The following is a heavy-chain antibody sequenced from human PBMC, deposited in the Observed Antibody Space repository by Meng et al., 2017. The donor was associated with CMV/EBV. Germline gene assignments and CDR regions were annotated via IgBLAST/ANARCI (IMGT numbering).Heavy chain of an antibody. CDR1: GFTFSSYA. CDR3: AHHSYSSSFVPSHDY. V-gene: IGHV3-23*01. Sequence: GESLKISCAASGFTFSSYAMSWVRQAPGKGLEWVSAISGNGGSTYYADSVKGRFTISRDNSKNTLYLQMNSLRAEDTAVYYCAHHSYSSSFVPSHDYWGQGTLVTVSS. J-gene: IGHJ4*02. D-gene: IGHD6-13*01. CDR2: ISGNGGST.